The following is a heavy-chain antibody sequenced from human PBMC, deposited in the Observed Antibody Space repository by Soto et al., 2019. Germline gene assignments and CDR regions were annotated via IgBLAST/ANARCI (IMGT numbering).Heavy chain of an antibody. J-gene: IGHJ4*02. Sequence: QVPLVESGGGVVQPGRSLRLSCAASGFTFSSYAMHWVRQAPGKGLEWVAVISYDGSNKYYADSVKGRFTISRDNSKNTLYLQMNSLRAEDTAVYYCARTFIVGATTFDYWGQGTLVTVSS. CDR3: ARTFIVGATTFDY. D-gene: IGHD1-26*01. CDR2: ISYDGSNK. V-gene: IGHV3-30-3*01. CDR1: GFTFSSYA.